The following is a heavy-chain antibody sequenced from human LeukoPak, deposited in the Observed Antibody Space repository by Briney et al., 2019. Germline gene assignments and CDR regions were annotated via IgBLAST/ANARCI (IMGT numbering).Heavy chain of an antibody. CDR2: INPNSGDT. J-gene: IGHJ5*02. V-gene: IGHV1-2*02. CDR1: GYSFTAYY. CDR3: ARVGGVVIAHNWFDP. Sequence: GASVKVSCKASGYSFTAYYMHWVRQAPGQGLEWMGWINPNSGDTNYAQNFQGRVTMTRDTSISTAYMELRRLRSDDTAVYYCARVGGVVIAHNWFDPWGQGTLVTVSS. D-gene: IGHD2-21*01.